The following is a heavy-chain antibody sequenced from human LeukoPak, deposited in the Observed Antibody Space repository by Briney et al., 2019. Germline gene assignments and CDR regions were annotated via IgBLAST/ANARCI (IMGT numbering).Heavy chain of an antibody. CDR2: ICPDGTVT. CDR1: GFTFSTYC. CDR3: VSFYETY. J-gene: IGHJ4*02. V-gene: IGHV3-74*01. Sequence: PGGSLRLSCAASGFTFSTYCMHWVRQAPGKGPMWVSRICPDGTVTNYADSVKARFIISRDNARNTVYLQMNNLRAEDTAVYYCVSFYETYWGRGTLVTVSS. D-gene: IGHD2/OR15-2a*01.